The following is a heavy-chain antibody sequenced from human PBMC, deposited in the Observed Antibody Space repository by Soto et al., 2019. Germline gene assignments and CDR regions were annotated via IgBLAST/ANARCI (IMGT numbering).Heavy chain of an antibody. CDR3: AKDVMEMATTIYYFDY. J-gene: IGHJ4*02. V-gene: IGHV3-23*01. CDR2: ISGSGGST. Sequence: EVQLLESGGGLVQPGGSLRLSCAVSGFTFSSYAMSWVRQAPGKGLEWVSAISGSGGSTYYADSVKGRFTISRDNSKNTLYLQMNSLRAEDTAVYYCAKDVMEMATTIYYFDYWGQGTLVTVSS. D-gene: IGHD1-1*01. CDR1: GFTFSSYA.